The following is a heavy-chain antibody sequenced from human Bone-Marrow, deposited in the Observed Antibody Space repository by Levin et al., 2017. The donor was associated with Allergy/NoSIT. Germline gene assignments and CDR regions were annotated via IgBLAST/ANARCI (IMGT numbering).Heavy chain of an antibody. D-gene: IGHD2-21*01. V-gene: IGHV1-69*13. CDR3: ARDPGGVVAAPQGAFDI. CDR1: GGTFSSYD. J-gene: IGHJ3*02. Sequence: SVKVSCKASGGTFSSYDINWVRQAPGQGLEWMGGIIPVFGTPHYAQKFQGRVTIIADESTSTAYMELSSLRSDDTAIYYCARDPGGVVAAPQGAFDIWGQGTMVIVSS. CDR2: IIPVFGTP.